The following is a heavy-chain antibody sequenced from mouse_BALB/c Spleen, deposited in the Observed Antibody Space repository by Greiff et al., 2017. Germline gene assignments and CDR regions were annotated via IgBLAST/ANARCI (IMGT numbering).Heavy chain of an antibody. CDR2: ISYSGST. CDR3: ATILLSEYYYAMDY. V-gene: IGHV3-2*02. D-gene: IGHD2-10*01. Sequence: EVKLVESGPGLVKPSQSLSLTCTVTGYSITSDYAWNWIRQFPGNKLEWMGYISYSGSTSYNPSLKSRISITRDTSKNQFFLQLNSVTTEDTATYYCATILLSEYYYAMDYWGQGTSVTVSS. J-gene: IGHJ4*01. CDR1: GYSITSDYA.